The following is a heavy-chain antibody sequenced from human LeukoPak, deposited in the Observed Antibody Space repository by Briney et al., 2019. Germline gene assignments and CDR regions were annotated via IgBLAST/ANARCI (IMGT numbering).Heavy chain of an antibody. CDR3: ARDKIVGPTTLDY. Sequence: PGGSLRPSCVGSGFTFRSHAMSWVRQTPEKGLEWVANIKQDGYEKYYVDSVKGRFTISRDNAKNSLYLQMNSLRADDTAVYYCARDKIVGPTTLDYWGQGTLVTVSS. CDR1: GFTFRSHA. J-gene: IGHJ4*02. CDR2: IKQDGYEK. D-gene: IGHD1-26*01. V-gene: IGHV3-7*01.